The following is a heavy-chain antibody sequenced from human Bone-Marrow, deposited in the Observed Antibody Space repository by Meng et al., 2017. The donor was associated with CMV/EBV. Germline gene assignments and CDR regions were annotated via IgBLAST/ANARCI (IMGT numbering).Heavy chain of an antibody. CDR1: GGTFSTYA. CDR2: IIPIFGTT. Sequence: SVKVSCKASGGTFSTYAISWVRQAPGQGLEWMGGIIPIFGTTNYAQKFQGRITITTDGSTSTAYMELSTLRSDDTAVYYCARSRGDYDTFYDYWGQGTLVTVSS. J-gene: IGHJ4*02. V-gene: IGHV1-69*05. CDR3: ARSRGDYDTFYDY. D-gene: IGHD4-17*01.